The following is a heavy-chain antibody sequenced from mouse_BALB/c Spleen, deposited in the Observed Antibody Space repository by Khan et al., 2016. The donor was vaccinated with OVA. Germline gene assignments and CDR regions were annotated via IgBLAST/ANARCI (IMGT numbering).Heavy chain of an antibody. V-gene: IGHV1-7*01. Sequence: VQLQQSGAELAKPGASVKMSCKASGYTFTSYWMHWVKQRPGQGLEWIGYINPSTGYTEYNQRFKDKATLNADKSSSQAYMQLSSLTSEESAVYYCANHGSSSAWLTYWGQGTLVTVSA. D-gene: IGHD1-1*01. CDR1: GYTFTSYW. CDR3: ANHGSSSAWLTY. CDR2: INPSTGYT. J-gene: IGHJ3*01.